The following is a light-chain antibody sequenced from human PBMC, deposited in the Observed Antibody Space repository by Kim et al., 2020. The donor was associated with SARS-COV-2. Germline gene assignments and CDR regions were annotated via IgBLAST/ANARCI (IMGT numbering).Light chain of an antibody. V-gene: IGLV2-14*03. Sequence: QSVTLSCTGTSSAVGGYNHVSLYQQHPGKVPKLMIYDVSYRPSGVSNRFSGSKSGNTASLTISGLQAQDEADYYCSSFTTSLTWVFGGGTQLTVL. CDR3: SSFTTSLTWV. CDR2: DVS. CDR1: SSAVGGYNH. J-gene: IGLJ3*02.